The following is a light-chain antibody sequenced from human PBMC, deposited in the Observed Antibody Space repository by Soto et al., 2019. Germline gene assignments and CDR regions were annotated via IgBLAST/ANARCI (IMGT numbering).Light chain of an antibody. CDR3: QQYGSSPIT. J-gene: IGKJ5*01. CDR2: RTS. V-gene: IGKV3-15*01. CDR1: QSISSN. Sequence: EIVMTQSPATLSVSPGERATISCRASQSISSNLAWYQQKPGQAPRLLMFRTSSRATGFPARFSGSGSGTEFTLTISRLEPEDFAVYYCQQYGSSPITFGQGTRLAIK.